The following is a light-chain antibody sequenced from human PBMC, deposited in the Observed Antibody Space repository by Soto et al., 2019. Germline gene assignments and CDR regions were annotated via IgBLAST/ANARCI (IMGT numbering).Light chain of an antibody. CDR3: QQGFSAPPWT. CDR1: QNINNY. V-gene: IGKV1-39*01. CDR2: DAS. J-gene: IGKJ1*01. Sequence: DIQMTQSPSSLSASVGDRVTITCRSSQNINNYLNWYQQRPGKAPKVIIYDASSLQSGVPSRFSGSGSGTDFTLTISGLQTEDFATYYCQQGFSAPPWTFGQGTKVEI.